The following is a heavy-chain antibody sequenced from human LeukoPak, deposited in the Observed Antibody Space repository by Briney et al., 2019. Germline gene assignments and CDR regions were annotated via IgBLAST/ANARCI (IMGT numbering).Heavy chain of an antibody. CDR2: ISAGSDYI. CDR1: GFMFNGYS. Sequence: GGSLRLSCAASGFMFNGYSLTWVRQAPGKALEWISYISAGSDYIYYTDSVKGRFTISRDNAKNSLYLQLNSLRVEDTAVYYCARWGLGPSFDYWGRGTLVTVSS. J-gene: IGHJ4*02. D-gene: IGHD1-26*01. CDR3: ARWGLGPSFDY. V-gene: IGHV3-21*05.